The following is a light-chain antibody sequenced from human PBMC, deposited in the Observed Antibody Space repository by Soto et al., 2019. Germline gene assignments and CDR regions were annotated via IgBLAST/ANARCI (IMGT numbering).Light chain of an antibody. J-gene: IGKJ4*01. Sequence: EIVMTQSPATLSVSPGERATLSYRASQSIASSLAWYQQKPGQAPRLLIYRASTRATGIPARFSGGGSGTEVTLTISSLQSEDFAVYYCQQCNNWPLTFGGGTKVEI. CDR3: QQCNNWPLT. CDR1: QSIASS. V-gene: IGKV3-15*01. CDR2: RAS.